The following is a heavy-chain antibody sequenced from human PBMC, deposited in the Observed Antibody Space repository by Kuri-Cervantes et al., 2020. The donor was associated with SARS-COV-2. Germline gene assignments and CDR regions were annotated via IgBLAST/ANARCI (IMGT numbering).Heavy chain of an antibody. Sequence: GESLKISCAASGFTFSSYGMHWVRQAPGKGLEWVSYISSSSSTIYYADSVKGRFTISRDNAKNSLYLQMNSLRAEDTAVYYCARVRGRNDFWSGYRERWGDAFDIWGQGTMVTVSS. CDR1: GFTFSSYG. CDR3: ARVRGRNDFWSGYRERWGDAFDI. D-gene: IGHD3-3*01. J-gene: IGHJ3*02. V-gene: IGHV3-48*01. CDR2: ISSSSSTI.